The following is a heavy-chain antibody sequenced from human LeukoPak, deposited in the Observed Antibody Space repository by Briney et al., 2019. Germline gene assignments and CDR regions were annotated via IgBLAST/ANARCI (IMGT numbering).Heavy chain of an antibody. D-gene: IGHD2-21*02. CDR3: ARDLTYCGDDCYLAYFYGMDV. V-gene: IGHV1-3*01. J-gene: IGHJ6*02. CDR2: INGANGNT. Sequence: ASVKVSCKASGYTLTDYPLFWVRQAPGQRLEWMGWINGANGNTKYSQQFQDRITITRDTSASTVYMELSSLISEDTAVYYCARDLTYCGDDCYLAYFYGMDVWGQGTTVTVSS. CDR1: GYTLTDYP.